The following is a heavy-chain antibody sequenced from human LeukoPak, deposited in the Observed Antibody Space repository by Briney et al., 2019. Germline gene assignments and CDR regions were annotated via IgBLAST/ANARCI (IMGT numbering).Heavy chain of an antibody. J-gene: IGHJ5*02. CDR2: ISAYNGNT. CDR1: GYTFTSYG. CDR3: ARPAGCSSTSCYLDP. Sequence: GASVKVSCKASGYTFTSYGISWVRQAPGQGLEWMGWISAYNGNTNYAQKLQGRVTMTTDTSTSTAYMELRSLRSDDTAVYYCARPAGCSSTSCYLDPWGQGTLVTVSS. V-gene: IGHV1-18*01. D-gene: IGHD2-2*01.